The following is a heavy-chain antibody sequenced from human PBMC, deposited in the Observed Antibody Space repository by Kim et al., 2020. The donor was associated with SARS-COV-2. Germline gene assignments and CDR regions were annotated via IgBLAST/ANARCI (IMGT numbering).Heavy chain of an antibody. CDR3: ARGGWELQNFDY. J-gene: IGHJ4*02. CDR1: GGSISSGSYY. V-gene: IGHV4-61*02. Sequence: SETLSLTCTVSGGSISSGSYYWSWIRQPAGKGLEWIGRIYTSGSTNYNPSLKSRVTISVDTSKNQFSLKLSSVTAADTAVYYCARGGWELQNFDYWGQGTLVTVSS. CDR2: IYTSGST. D-gene: IGHD1-26*01.